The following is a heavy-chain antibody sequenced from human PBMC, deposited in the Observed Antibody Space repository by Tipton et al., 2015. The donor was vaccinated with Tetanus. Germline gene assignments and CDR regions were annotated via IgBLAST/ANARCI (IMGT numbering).Heavy chain of an antibody. Sequence: QLVQSGAEVKKPGASVKVSCKASGYTFRNYGISWVRQAPGQGLEWMGWISAYTGNANYAQKFQGRVTMTTDTSATTAYMELRTLRSDDTAVYYCVRPDRYCSGGSCYLALDYWGQGVLVTVSS. CDR3: VRPDRYCSGGSCYLALDY. J-gene: IGHJ4*02. CDR1: GYTFRNYG. D-gene: IGHD2-15*01. V-gene: IGHV1-18*01. CDR2: ISAYTGNA.